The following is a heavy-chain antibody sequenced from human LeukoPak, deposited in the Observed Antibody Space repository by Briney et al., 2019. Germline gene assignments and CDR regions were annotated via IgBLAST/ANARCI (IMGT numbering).Heavy chain of an antibody. Sequence: ASVKVSCKASGYTFTGYYMFWLRQAPGQGLEWMGRINPDSGGTNYAQKFQGRVTMTRDTSITTAYMELSSLRSDDTVVYYCARDLPSPGISVAEDYWGQGTLVTVSS. J-gene: IGHJ4*02. CDR2: INPDSGGT. CDR1: GYTFTGYY. D-gene: IGHD6-19*01. CDR3: ARDLPSPGISVAEDY. V-gene: IGHV1-2*05.